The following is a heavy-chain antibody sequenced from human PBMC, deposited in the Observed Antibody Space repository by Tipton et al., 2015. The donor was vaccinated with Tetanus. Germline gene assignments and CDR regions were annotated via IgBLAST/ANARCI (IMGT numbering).Heavy chain of an antibody. CDR1: GFTFDDYA. CDR3: AKDFDLSGYYSTAFDY. V-gene: IGHV3-21*04. CDR2: ISSSGSHM. Sequence: SLRLSCAASGFTFDDYAMNWVRQASGKGLEWVSSISSSGSHMYYAESVRGRFPISRDNAKNSLYLQMNSVRAEDTALYYCAKDFDLSGYYSTAFDYWGQGTLVTVSS. J-gene: IGHJ4*02. D-gene: IGHD3-22*01.